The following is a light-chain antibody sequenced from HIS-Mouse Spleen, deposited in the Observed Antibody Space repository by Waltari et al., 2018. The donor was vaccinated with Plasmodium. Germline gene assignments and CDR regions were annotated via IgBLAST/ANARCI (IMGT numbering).Light chain of an antibody. J-gene: IGKJ4*01. V-gene: IGKV1-39*01. CDR3: QQSYSTPQLT. CDR1: QSISSY. CDR2: AAS. Sequence: DIQMTQYPSSLSASVGDSVTITCRASQSISSYLNWYQQKPGKAPKLLIYAASSLQSGVPSRFSGSGSGTDFTLTISSLQPEDFATYYCQQSYSTPQLTFGGGTKVEIK.